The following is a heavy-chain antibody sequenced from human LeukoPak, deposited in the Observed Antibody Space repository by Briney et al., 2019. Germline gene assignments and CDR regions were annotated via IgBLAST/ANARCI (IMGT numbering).Heavy chain of an antibody. Sequence: GGSLRLSCAASGFTFSSYEMNWVRQAPGKGLEWVSYISSSGSTIYYADSVKGRFTISRDNAKNSLYLQMNSLRAEDTAVYYCARDPGYCSGGSCYDHSDYWGQGTLVTVSS. D-gene: IGHD2-15*01. J-gene: IGHJ4*02. V-gene: IGHV3-48*03. CDR1: GFTFSSYE. CDR2: ISSSGSTI. CDR3: ARDPGYCSGGSCYDHSDY.